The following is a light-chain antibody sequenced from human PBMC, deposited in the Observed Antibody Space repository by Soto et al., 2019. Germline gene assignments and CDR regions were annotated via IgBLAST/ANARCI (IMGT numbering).Light chain of an antibody. CDR2: EVS. CDR3: SSYTSSTAYV. Sequence: QSALTQPASVSGSPGQSITISCTGTSSDVGGYNYVSWYQLHPGKAPKLMVYEVSNRPSGVSNRFSGSKSGNTASLTIYGLQAEDEADYYCSSYTSSTAYVFGTGTKVTVL. CDR1: SSDVGGYNY. V-gene: IGLV2-14*01. J-gene: IGLJ1*01.